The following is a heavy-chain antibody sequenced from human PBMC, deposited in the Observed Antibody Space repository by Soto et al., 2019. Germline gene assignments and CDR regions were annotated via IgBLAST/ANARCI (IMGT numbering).Heavy chain of an antibody. J-gene: IGHJ4*02. CDR1: GSIFSGYG. Sequence: QKYLVESGGGVVQPGGSLRLSCVASGSIFSGYGMHWVRQAPGKGLEWVAVIWYDGSNKYYADSVKGRFTISRDNSKKMLYLAMESLRAEGTAVYYRARDWICWTFFRGFWDLWGQGTLVNV. D-gene: IGHD1-26*01. CDR2: IWYDGSNK. V-gene: IGHV3-33*01. CDR3: ARDWICWTFFRGFWDL.